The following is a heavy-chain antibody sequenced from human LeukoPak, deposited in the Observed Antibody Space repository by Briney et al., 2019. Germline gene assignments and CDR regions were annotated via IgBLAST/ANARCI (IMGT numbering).Heavy chain of an antibody. J-gene: IGHJ4*02. CDR1: GFTFSSYG. CDR3: AKDSPVAGPFDY. Sequence: PGGSLRLSCAASGFTFSSYGMHWVRQAPGKGLEWVAVISYDGSNKYYADSVKGRFTISRDNSKNTLYLQMNGLRAEDTAVYYCAKDSPVAGPFDYWGQGTLVTVSS. D-gene: IGHD6-19*01. CDR2: ISYDGSNK. V-gene: IGHV3-30*18.